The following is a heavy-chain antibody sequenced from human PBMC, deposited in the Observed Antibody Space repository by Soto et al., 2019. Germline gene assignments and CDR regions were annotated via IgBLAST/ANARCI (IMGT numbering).Heavy chain of an antibody. D-gene: IGHD2-2*01. CDR3: AGILGYCSSTSCPLRAYYYYGMDV. J-gene: IGHJ6*02. V-gene: IGHV3-30-3*01. CDR2: ISYDGSNK. CDR1: GFTFSSYA. Sequence: PGGSLRLSCAASGFTFSSYAMHWVRQAPGKGLAWVAVISYDGSNKYYADSVKGRFTISRDNSKNTLYLQMNSLRAEDTAVYYCAGILGYCSSTSCPLRAYYYYGMDVWGQGTTVTVSS.